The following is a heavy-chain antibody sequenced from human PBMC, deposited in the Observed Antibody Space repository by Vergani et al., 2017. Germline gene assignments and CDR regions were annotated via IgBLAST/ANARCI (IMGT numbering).Heavy chain of an antibody. V-gene: IGHV4-61*01. Sequence: QVQLQESDPGLVKPSETLSLTCTVSGGSVSSGSYYWSWIRQPPGKGLEWIGYIYYSGSTNYNPSLKSRVTISVDTSKNQFSLKLSSVTAADTAVYYCARVGPWKDTAMIYWGQGTLVTVSS. CDR2: IYYSGST. CDR1: GGSVSSGSYY. CDR3: ARVGPWKDTAMIY. D-gene: IGHD5-18*01. J-gene: IGHJ4*02.